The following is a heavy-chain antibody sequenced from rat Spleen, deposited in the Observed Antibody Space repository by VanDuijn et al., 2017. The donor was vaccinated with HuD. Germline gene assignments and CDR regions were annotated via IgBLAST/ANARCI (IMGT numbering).Heavy chain of an antibody. V-gene: IGHV5-17*01. CDR1: GFTFSDYA. CDR2: IIYDGSST. J-gene: IGHJ2*01. D-gene: IGHD1-10*01. CDR3: ARQEATSDYFDY. Sequence: EVQLVESGGGLVQPGRSLKLSCAASGFTFSDYAMAWVRQAPKKGLEWVATIIYDGSSTYYRDSVKGRFTISRDNAKSTLYLQMDSLRSEDTATYYCARQEATSDYFDYWGQGVMVTVSS.